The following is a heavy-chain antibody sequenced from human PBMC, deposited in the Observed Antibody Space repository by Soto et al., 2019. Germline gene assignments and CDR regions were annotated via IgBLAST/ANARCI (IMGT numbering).Heavy chain of an antibody. Sequence: QVQLVQSGAEVKKPGASVKVSCKASGYTFTNYDINWVRQATGQGLEWMGWTNPNSGNTDYAQKFQGRVTMTGNTSKNTAYMELSSLRSEDTAVYYCARGRFGTYGDYVDYWGQGTLVTVSS. J-gene: IGHJ4*02. V-gene: IGHV1-8*01. CDR3: ARGRFGTYGDYVDY. D-gene: IGHD4-17*01. CDR1: GYTFTNYD. CDR2: TNPNSGNT.